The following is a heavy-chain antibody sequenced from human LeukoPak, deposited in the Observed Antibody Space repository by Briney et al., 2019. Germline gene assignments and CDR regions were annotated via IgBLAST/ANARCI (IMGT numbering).Heavy chain of an antibody. J-gene: IGHJ4*02. D-gene: IGHD3-3*01. CDR3: ARHSEFLRDFYY. Sequence: SETLSLTCTVSGASTRSGRDYGGWIRQPPGKGLEWIGSISYSGTTYYNPSLKSRVTISVDTSKTQFSLKLSSVTAADTAVYYFARHSEFLRDFYYWGQGTLVTVSS. CDR2: ISYSGTT. V-gene: IGHV4-39*01. CDR1: GASTRSGRDY.